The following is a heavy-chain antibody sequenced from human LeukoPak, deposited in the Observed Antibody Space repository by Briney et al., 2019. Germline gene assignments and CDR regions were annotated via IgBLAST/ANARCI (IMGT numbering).Heavy chain of an antibody. CDR2: IYTSGST. CDR3: ARMLLDWFDP. D-gene: IGHD2-8*02. Sequence: SQTLSLTCTVSGGSISSGSYYWSWIRQPAGKGLEWIGRIYTSGSTNYNPSLKSRVTISVDTSKNQFSLKLSSVTAADTAVYYCARMLLDWFDPWGQGTLVTVSS. CDR1: GGSISSGSYY. V-gene: IGHV4-61*02. J-gene: IGHJ5*02.